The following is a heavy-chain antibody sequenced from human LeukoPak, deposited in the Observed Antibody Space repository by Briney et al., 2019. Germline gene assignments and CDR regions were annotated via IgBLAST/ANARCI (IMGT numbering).Heavy chain of an antibody. Sequence: GASLNFSCQASGYTCTSSWSCVGRHMRGRVVGLMGIIYPGDSDTRYSPSFQGQVTISADKSNNTAYLQWSSLKASDTAMYYCARLRDGYFFDYWGQGTLVTVSS. D-gene: IGHD5-24*01. CDR1: GYTCTSSW. V-gene: IGHV5-51*01. CDR2: IYPGDSDT. J-gene: IGHJ4*02. CDR3: ARLRDGYFFDY.